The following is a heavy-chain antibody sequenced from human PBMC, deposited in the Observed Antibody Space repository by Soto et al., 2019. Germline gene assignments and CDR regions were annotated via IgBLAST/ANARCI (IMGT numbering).Heavy chain of an antibody. J-gene: IGHJ6*03. CDR1: GFTFSSYS. Sequence: GGSLRLSCAASGFTFSSYSMNWVLQAPGKGLEWVSYISSSSSTIYYADSVKGRFTISRDNAKKSLYLQMNGLGAEDTAVYYCATRYCTNGVCYHSGNYYYMDVWGKRTTVTVSS. CDR2: ISSSSSTI. V-gene: IGHV3-48*01. CDR3: ATRYCTNGVCYHSGNYYYMDV. D-gene: IGHD2-8*01.